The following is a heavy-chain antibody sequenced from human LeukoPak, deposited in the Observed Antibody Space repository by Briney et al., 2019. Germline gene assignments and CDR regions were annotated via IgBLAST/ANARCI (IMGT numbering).Heavy chain of an antibody. CDR1: GFTFSTYA. Sequence: GGSLRLSCAAPGFTFSTYAMHWVRQAPGKGLEWVAVLSSDGNSEYYADSVKGRFTISRDNSKTTLYLQVNSMRAEDTAVYYCARDYYDSSSYHYNGPFDYWGQGTLVTVSS. D-gene: IGHD3-22*01. J-gene: IGHJ4*02. V-gene: IGHV3-30-3*01. CDR2: LSSDGNSE. CDR3: ARDYYDSSSYHYNGPFDY.